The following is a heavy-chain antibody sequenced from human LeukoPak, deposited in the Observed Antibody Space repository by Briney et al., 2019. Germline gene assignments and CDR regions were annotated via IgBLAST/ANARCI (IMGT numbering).Heavy chain of an antibody. D-gene: IGHD2-2*01. CDR1: GFSISTYA. CDR2: ISGSGGTT. V-gene: IGHV3-23*01. J-gene: IGHJ4*02. CDR3: AKSCCSTSSCYDGFDC. Sequence: GGSLRLSCPASGFSISTYAMSWVRQAPGEGLEWVSCISGSGGTTYYAYSMKGRFIISRDNSKNTLYLQMNSLRAEDTAVYYCAKSCCSTSSCYDGFDCWGQGTLITVSS.